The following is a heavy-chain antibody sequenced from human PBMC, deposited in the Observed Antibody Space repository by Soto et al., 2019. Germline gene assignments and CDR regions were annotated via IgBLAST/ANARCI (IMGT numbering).Heavy chain of an antibody. Sequence: EVQLVESGGGLVQPGRSLRLSCAASGFTFDDYAMHWVRQAPGKGLEWVSGISWNSGSIGYADSVKGRFTISRDNAKNSLYLQMNSLRAEDTALYYCAKDVGIAAAAGSAFDIWGQGTMVTVSS. CDR2: ISWNSGSI. CDR3: AKDVGIAAAAGSAFDI. CDR1: GFTFDDYA. V-gene: IGHV3-9*01. J-gene: IGHJ3*02. D-gene: IGHD6-13*01.